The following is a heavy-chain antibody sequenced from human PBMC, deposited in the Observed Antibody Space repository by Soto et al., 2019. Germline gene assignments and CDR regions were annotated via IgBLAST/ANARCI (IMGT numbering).Heavy chain of an antibody. Sequence: QVQLVQSGAEVKKPGASVRVSCKPSGYTLTNYAIHWVRQAAGQSLEWLAWIDPGSGKATYSQKVQGSLIVTRDSSASTFYMDLSSLTSEDTAVYFCTRDLNGGNPFDHWGQGVLVTVSS. CDR2: IDPGSGKA. J-gene: IGHJ4*02. V-gene: IGHV1-3*01. D-gene: IGHD2-8*01. CDR3: TRDLNGGNPFDH. CDR1: GYTLTNYA.